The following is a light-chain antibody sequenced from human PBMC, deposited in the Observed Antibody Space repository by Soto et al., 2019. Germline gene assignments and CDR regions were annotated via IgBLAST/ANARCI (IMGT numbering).Light chain of an antibody. J-gene: IGKJ5*01. CDR1: QIVSSD. CDR2: DAS. CDR3: QQYNDWPPIT. Sequence: VISHWRAILSVSPEERATLSCRASQIVSSDLAWYQHKPCQAPRLLIYDASTRATGVPARFSGSGSGTEFTLTISSLQSEDFAVYYCQQYNDWPPITFGPGTRMEIK. V-gene: IGKV3D-15*01.